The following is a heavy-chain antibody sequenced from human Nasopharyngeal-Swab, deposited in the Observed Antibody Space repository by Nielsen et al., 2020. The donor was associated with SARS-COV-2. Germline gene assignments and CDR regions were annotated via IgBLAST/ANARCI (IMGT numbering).Heavy chain of an antibody. D-gene: IGHD2-2*01. Sequence: SETLSLTCTVSGGSVSSGGYYWSWIRQPPGKGLEWIGYIYYSGSTNYNPSLKSRVTISVDTSKNQFSLKLSSVTAADTAVYYCARVGVVVPAAIVDYYYYMDVWGKGTTVTVSS. CDR1: GGSVSSGGYY. CDR3: ARVGVVVPAAIVDYYYYMDV. CDR2: IYYSGST. V-gene: IGHV4-61*08. J-gene: IGHJ6*03.